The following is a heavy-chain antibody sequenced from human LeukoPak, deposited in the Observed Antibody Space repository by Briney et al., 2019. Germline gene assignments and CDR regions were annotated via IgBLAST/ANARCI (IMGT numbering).Heavy chain of an antibody. J-gene: IGHJ4*02. D-gene: IGHD6-13*01. V-gene: IGHV3-7*04. CDR2: IKQDGSEK. Sequence: GGSLTLSCAASGFTFRSYWMTWVRQAPGKGLEWVANIKQDGSEKYYVDSVKGRFTISRDNAKNSLYLQMDSLRAEDTAVYYCAGGAYSTVYWGQGTLVTVSS. CDR3: AGGAYSTVY. CDR1: GFTFRSYW.